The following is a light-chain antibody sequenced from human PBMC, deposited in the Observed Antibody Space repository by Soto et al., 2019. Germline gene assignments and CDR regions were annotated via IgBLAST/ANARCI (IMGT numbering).Light chain of an antibody. Sequence: DVVMTQSPDSLAVSLGEKATINCKSSQSVLHSSNNKNYLAWYQQRPGQPPKLVTNWASTRESGVPDRFSGSGSGTHFSLTISSLQAEDVSVYYCQQFSSPTYTFGQGTTLEIK. CDR2: WAS. CDR3: QQFSSPTYT. V-gene: IGKV4-1*01. J-gene: IGKJ2*01. CDR1: QSVLHSSNNKNY.